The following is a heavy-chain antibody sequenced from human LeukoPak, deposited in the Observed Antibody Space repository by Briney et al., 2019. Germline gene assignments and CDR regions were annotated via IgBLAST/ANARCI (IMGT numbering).Heavy chain of an antibody. D-gene: IGHD2-2*01. J-gene: IGHJ4*02. CDR3: ATLVPAALGFDY. V-gene: IGHV3-23*01. CDR2: IFGSGGSP. Sequence: GGSLRLSCEASGFTFGSHAMYWVRQAPGKGLEWVAGIFGSGGSPHYADPVKGRFTISRDNAKNSLYLQMNSLRAEDTAVYYCATLVPAALGFDYWGQGTLVTVSS. CDR1: GFTFGSHA.